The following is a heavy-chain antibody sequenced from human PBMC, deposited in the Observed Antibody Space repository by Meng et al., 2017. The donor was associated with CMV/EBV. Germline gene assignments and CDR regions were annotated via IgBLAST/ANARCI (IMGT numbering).Heavy chain of an antibody. CDR1: GNSFTSYW. CDR2: IYPGDSDT. D-gene: IGHD6-19*01. J-gene: IGHJ4*02. CDR3: ATPGYSSGWFDY. Sequence: SCKGPGNSFTSYWIGWVRRMPGKGLEWIRIIYPGDSDTRYSPSFPGQVTISADKSISTAYLQWSSLKASDTAMYYCATPGYSSGWFDYWGQGTLVTVSS. V-gene: IGHV5-51*01.